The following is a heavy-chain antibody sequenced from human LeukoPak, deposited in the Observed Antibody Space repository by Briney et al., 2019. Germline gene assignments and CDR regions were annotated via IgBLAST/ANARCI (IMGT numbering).Heavy chain of an antibody. CDR1: GGSFSGYY. Sequence: SETLSLTCAVYGGSFSGYYWSWIRQPPGKGLEWIGYIYHSGSTNYNPSLQSRVTISVDTSKNQFSLNLNSVTAADTAVYYCARGGAARLHFQNWGQGTLVTVSS. J-gene: IGHJ1*01. CDR2: IYHSGST. CDR3: ARGGAARLHFQN. V-gene: IGHV4-59*01. D-gene: IGHD6-6*01.